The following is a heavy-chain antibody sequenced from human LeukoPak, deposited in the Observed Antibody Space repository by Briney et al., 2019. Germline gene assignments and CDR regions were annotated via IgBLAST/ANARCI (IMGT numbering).Heavy chain of an antibody. V-gene: IGHV1-69*13. D-gene: IGHD1-26*01. CDR3: ARGGGGYSGSFTSDY. CDR1: GYTFTSYY. J-gene: IGHJ4*02. CDR2: IIPIFGTA. Sequence: SVKVSCKASGYTFTSYYMHWVRQAPGQGLEWMGGIIPIFGTANYAQKFQGRVTITADESTSTAYMELSSLRSEDTAVYYCARGGGGYSGSFTSDYWGQGTLVTVSS.